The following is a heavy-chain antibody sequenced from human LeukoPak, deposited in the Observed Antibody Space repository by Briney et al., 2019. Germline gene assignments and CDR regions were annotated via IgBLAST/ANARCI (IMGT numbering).Heavy chain of an antibody. CDR3: ARGSSIAASTLGY. Sequence: SETLPLTCTVSGGSISSYYWSWIRQPPGKGLEWIGYIYYSGSTNYNPSLKSRVTISVDTSKNQFSLKLSSVTAADTAVYYCARGSSIAASTLGYWGQGTLVTVSS. J-gene: IGHJ4*02. CDR2: IYYSGST. D-gene: IGHD6-13*01. CDR1: GGSISSYY. V-gene: IGHV4-59*01.